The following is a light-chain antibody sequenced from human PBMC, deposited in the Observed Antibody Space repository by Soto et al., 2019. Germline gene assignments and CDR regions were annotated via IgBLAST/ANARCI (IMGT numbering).Light chain of an antibody. J-gene: IGKJ3*01. Sequence: EILLTQSPGTLSLSPGERATLSCRASQSVSSTYLAWYQQKPGQAPRLLIYGASSRATGIPDRFSGSGSGTDFTLTISRLEPEDFAEYYCQQYSSSPFTFGPGTKVDIK. CDR2: GAS. CDR1: QSVSSTY. CDR3: QQYSSSPFT. V-gene: IGKV3-20*01.